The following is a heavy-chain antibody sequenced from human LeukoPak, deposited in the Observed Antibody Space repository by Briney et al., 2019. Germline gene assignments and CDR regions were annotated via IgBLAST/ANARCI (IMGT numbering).Heavy chain of an antibody. Sequence: GRSLRLSFAASGFTFSSYAMHWVRQAPGKGLEWVAVISYDGSNKYYADSVKGRFTISRDNSKNTLYLQMNSLRAEDTAVYYCAKNLPKYYGSGSYPQRAFDIWGQGTMVTVSS. V-gene: IGHV3-30-3*02. CDR3: AKNLPKYYGSGSYPQRAFDI. J-gene: IGHJ3*02. CDR2: ISYDGSNK. D-gene: IGHD3-10*01. CDR1: GFTFSSYA.